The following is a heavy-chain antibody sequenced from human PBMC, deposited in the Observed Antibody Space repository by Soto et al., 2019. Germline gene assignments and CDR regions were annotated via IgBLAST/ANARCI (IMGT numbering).Heavy chain of an antibody. J-gene: IGHJ4*02. Sequence: QVQLVESGGGVVQPGRSLRLSCAASGFTFSSYGMHWVRQAPGKGLEWVAVIWYDGSNKYYADSVKGRFTISRDNSKNTLYLQMNSLRAEDTAVCYCARDRGSSSSDPHYWGQGTLVTVSS. CDR2: IWYDGSNK. CDR1: GFTFSSYG. CDR3: ARDRGSSSSDPHY. D-gene: IGHD6-6*01. V-gene: IGHV3-33*01.